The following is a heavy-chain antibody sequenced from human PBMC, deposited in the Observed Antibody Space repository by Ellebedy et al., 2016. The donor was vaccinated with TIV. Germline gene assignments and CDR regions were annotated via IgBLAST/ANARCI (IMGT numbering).Heavy chain of an antibody. V-gene: IGHV1-2*04. D-gene: IGHD3-22*01. J-gene: IGHJ3*02. CDR2: INPNSGGT. CDR1: GYTFTGYY. Sequence: ASVKVSCKASGYTFTGYYMHWVRQAPGQGLEWMGWINPNSGGTNYAQKFQGWVTMTRDTSISTVYMELSRLRSDDTAVYYCATSNRYYYDSSGPDAFDIWGQGTMVTVSS. CDR3: ATSNRYYYDSSGPDAFDI.